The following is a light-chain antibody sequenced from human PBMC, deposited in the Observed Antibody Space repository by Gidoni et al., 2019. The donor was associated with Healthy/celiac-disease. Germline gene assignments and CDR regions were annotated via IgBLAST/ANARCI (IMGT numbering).Light chain of an antibody. Sequence: DIQMTQSPSTLSASVGDRVTITCRASQSISSWLAWYQQKPGKAPKLLIYDASSLGSGVPSRFSGSGSGTEFTLTISSLQPDDFATYYCQQYNSYLWTFGQGTKVEIK. CDR1: QSISSW. J-gene: IGKJ1*01. CDR2: DAS. CDR3: QQYNSYLWT. V-gene: IGKV1-5*01.